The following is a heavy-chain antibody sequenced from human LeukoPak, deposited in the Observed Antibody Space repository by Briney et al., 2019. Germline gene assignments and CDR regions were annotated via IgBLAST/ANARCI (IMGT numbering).Heavy chain of an antibody. V-gene: IGHV3-7*01. J-gene: IGHJ4*02. CDR2: IKQDGSEK. Sequence: PGGSLRLSCAASGFTFSSYWMSWVRQAPGKGLEWVANIKQDGSEKYYVDSVKGRFTISRDNAKNSLYLQMNSLRAEDTAVYYCASLLGYCSGGSCRNDYWGQGTLATVSS. D-gene: IGHD2-15*01. CDR3: ASLLGYCSGGSCRNDY. CDR1: GFTFSSYW.